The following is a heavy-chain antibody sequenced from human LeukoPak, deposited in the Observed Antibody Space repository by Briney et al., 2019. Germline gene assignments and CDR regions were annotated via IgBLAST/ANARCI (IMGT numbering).Heavy chain of an antibody. CDR2: IYYSGST. Sequence: SETLSLTCTVSGGSISSYYWSWIRQSPGKGLEWIGYIYYSGSTNYNPSLKSRVTISVDTSKNQFSLKLSSVTAADTAVYYCASSIVGAATVNYWGQGTLVTVSS. V-gene: IGHV4-59*08. J-gene: IGHJ4*02. D-gene: IGHD1-26*01. CDR1: GGSISSYY. CDR3: ASSIVGAATVNY.